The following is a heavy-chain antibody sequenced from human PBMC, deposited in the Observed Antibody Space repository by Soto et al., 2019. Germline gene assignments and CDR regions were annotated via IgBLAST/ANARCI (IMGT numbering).Heavy chain of an antibody. J-gene: IGHJ4*02. CDR2: IGGSGRTT. CDR3: AKSRYSDSSGDFYDY. Sequence: GGSLRLSCAASAFTFNNYAMSWVRQAPGKGLEWVSGIGGSGRTTYYADSVKGRFTISRDNSNNTLFLQMNSLRAEDTAVYYCAKSRYSDSSGDFYDYWGQGALVTVSS. D-gene: IGHD3-22*01. CDR1: AFTFNNYA. V-gene: IGHV3-23*01.